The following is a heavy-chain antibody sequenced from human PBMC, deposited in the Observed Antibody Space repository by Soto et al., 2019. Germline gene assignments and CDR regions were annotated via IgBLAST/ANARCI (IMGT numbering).Heavy chain of an antibody. J-gene: IGHJ6*02. D-gene: IGHD3-3*01. Sequence: TSELLSLTYAVYGGSCSGYYWSCIRQPPWKGLEWIGEINHSGSTNYNPSLKSRVTISVDTSKNQFSLKLSSVTAADTAVYYCARVRVVIFSYGMDVWGQGTTVTVSS. CDR1: GGSCSGYY. CDR3: ARVRVVIFSYGMDV. V-gene: IGHV4-34*01. CDR2: INHSGST.